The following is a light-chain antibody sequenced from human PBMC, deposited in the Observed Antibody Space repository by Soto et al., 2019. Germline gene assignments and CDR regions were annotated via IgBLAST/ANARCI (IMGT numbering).Light chain of an antibody. Sequence: EIVMTQSPATRSVSPGERATLSCRASQSVTSNLAWYQQKPGQAPSLLLYGASTRATGVPARFSGSGSGTEFTLTIRSLKSEEFAVYYCQQYNNWWTFGQGTKLDIK. CDR3: QQYNNWWT. V-gene: IGKV3-15*01. CDR1: QSVTSN. J-gene: IGKJ1*01. CDR2: GAS.